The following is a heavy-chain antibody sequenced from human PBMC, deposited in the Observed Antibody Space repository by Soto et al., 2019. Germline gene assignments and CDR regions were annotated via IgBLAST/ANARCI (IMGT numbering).Heavy chain of an antibody. D-gene: IGHD1-7*01. Sequence: GGSMRLSCAASGFTFDDYAMHWVRQAPGKGLEWVSGISWNSGSIGYADSVKGRFTISRDNAKNSLYLQMNSLRAEDTALYYCAKDMGITGTTGYYYYGMDVWGQGTTVTVSS. CDR3: AKDMGITGTTGYYYYGMDV. CDR1: GFTFDDYA. J-gene: IGHJ6*02. V-gene: IGHV3-9*01. CDR2: ISWNSGSI.